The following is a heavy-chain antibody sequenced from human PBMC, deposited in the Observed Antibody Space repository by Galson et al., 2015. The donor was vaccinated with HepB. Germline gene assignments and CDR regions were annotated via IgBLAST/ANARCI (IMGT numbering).Heavy chain of an antibody. D-gene: IGHD2-2*01. J-gene: IGHJ5*02. Sequence: SLRLSCADSGFTFSSYALHWVRQAPGKGLAWVAVISYDGSNKYYADSVKGRFTISRDNSKNTLYLQMNSLRAEDTAVYYCARDGGKGYCSSTSCRPWGWFDPWGQGTLVTVSA. CDR3: ARDGGKGYCSSTSCRPWGWFDP. V-gene: IGHV3-30-3*01. CDR2: ISYDGSNK. CDR1: GFTFSSYA.